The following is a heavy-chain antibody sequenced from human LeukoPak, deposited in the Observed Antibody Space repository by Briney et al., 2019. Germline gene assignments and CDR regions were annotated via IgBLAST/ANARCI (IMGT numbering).Heavy chain of an antibody. J-gene: IGHJ4*02. Sequence: SVKVSCKASGGTFSSYAISWVRQAPGQGLEWMGGIIPTFGTANYAQKFQGRVTITADESTSTAYMELSSLRSEDTAVYYCARSIRTLYSGYDFLVYYFDYWGQGTLVTVSS. V-gene: IGHV1-69*13. CDR1: GGTFSSYA. CDR2: IIPTFGTA. D-gene: IGHD5-12*01. CDR3: ARSIRTLYSGYDFLVYYFDY.